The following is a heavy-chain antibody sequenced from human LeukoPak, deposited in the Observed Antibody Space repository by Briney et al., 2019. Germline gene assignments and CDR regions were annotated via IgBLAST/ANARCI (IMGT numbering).Heavy chain of an antibody. V-gene: IGHV1-46*01. CDR3: ATPGRTTVTKWNAFDM. J-gene: IGHJ3*02. D-gene: IGHD4-17*01. Sequence: GASVKVSCKASGYSPTSYYMHWVRQVPGQGLEWMGIITPSGESTSYAQKFQGRVTMTRDTSTSTVFMELRRLRSEDTAVYFCATPGRTTVTKWNAFDMWGPGTMVTVSS. CDR1: GYSPTSYY. CDR2: ITPSGEST.